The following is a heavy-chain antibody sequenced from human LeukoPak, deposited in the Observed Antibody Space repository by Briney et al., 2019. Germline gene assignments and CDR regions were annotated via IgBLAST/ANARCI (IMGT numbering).Heavy chain of an antibody. J-gene: IGHJ4*02. CDR2: INPNSGGT. D-gene: IGHD3-3*01. V-gene: IGHV1-2*02. Sequence: ASVKVSCKASGYTFTGYYMHWVRQAPGQGLEWMGWINPNSGGTNYAQKFQGRVTMTRDTSISTAYMELSRLRSDDTAVYYCARDGFWSGYFSPFDYWGQGTLVTVSS. CDR1: GYTFTGYY. CDR3: ARDGFWSGYFSPFDY.